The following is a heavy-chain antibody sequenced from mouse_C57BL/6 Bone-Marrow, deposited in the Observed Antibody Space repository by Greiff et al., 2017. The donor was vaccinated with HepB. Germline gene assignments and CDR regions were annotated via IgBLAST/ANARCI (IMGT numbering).Heavy chain of an antibody. CDR3: ARQAFFDY. CDR1: GFTFSSYG. Sequence: EVKLVESGGDLVKPGGSLKLSCAASGFTFSSYGTSWVRQTPDKRLEWVATISSGGSYTYYPDSVKGRFTISRDNAKNTLYLQMSSLKSEDTAMYYCARQAFFDYWGQGTTLTVSS. J-gene: IGHJ2*01. CDR2: ISSGGSYT. V-gene: IGHV5-6*01.